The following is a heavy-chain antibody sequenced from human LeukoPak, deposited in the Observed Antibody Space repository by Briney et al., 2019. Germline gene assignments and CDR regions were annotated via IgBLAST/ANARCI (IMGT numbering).Heavy chain of an antibody. D-gene: IGHD3-9*01. J-gene: IGHJ6*03. V-gene: IGHV3-48*03. Sequence: GGSLRLSCAASGFTFISYEMNWVRQAPGKGLEWVSYISSSGSTIYYADSVKVRFTISRDNAKNSLYLQMNSLRAEDTAVYYCASGVGGYYDILTGWYPYYMDVWGKGTTVTVSS. CDR2: ISSSGSTI. CDR1: GFTFISYE. CDR3: ASGVGGYYDILTGWYPYYMDV.